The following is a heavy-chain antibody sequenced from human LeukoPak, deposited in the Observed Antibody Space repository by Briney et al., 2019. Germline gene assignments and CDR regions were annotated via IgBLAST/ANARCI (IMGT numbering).Heavy chain of an antibody. CDR3: ARLYWGLGAFDI. Sequence: SETLSLTCAVSGYSITTGYHCAWIRQTPGKGLEWFGSIYHNESTYYNPSLKSRVTMSVDTSKNHFSLKLSSVTAADTAVYYCARLYWGLGAFDIWGQGTMVTVSS. CDR2: IYHNEST. D-gene: IGHD3-16*01. J-gene: IGHJ3*02. CDR1: GYSITTGYH. V-gene: IGHV4-38-2*01.